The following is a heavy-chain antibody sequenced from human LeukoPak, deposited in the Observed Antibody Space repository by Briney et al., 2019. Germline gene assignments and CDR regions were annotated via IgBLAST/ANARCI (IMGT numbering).Heavy chain of an antibody. CDR2: ISGSGGTT. J-gene: IGHJ4*02. CDR1: GFNFYNSG. Sequence: PGGSLRLSCAASGFNFYNSGMGWVRQAPGKGLEGVSAISGSGGTTYYADSVKGRFTISRDDSKNTLYLQMNSLRAEDTAVYYCAIEQWELKYWGQGTLVTVSS. V-gene: IGHV3-23*01. CDR3: AIEQWELKY. D-gene: IGHD1-26*01.